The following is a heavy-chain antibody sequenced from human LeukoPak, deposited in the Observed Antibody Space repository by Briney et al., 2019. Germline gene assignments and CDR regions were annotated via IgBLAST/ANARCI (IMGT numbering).Heavy chain of an antibody. J-gene: IGHJ3*02. CDR1: GFTFSIYA. D-gene: IGHD3-10*01. CDR2: ISYSSDTT. CDR3: TRSGDGAFDN. Sequence: PGGSLRLSCEASGFTFSIYAMNWVRQTPGKGLEWVSYISYSSDTTFYADSVKGRFTISRDNAKNSLYLQMNSLRAEDTAVYYCTRSGDGAFDNWGQGTMVTVSS. V-gene: IGHV3-48*04.